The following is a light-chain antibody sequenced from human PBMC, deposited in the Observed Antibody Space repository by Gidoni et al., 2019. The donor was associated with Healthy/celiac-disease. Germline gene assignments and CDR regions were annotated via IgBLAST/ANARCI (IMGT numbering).Light chain of an antibody. CDR2: GAS. CDR3: QQYNNWPPLT. J-gene: IGKJ4*01. CDR1: QSVSSN. V-gene: IGKV3-15*01. Sequence: EIVMTQSPAPLSVSPGERATLSCRASQSVSSNLAWYQQKPGQAPRLLIYGASSRATDIPARFSGSGSGTEFTLTISSLQSEDFAVYYCQQYNNWPPLTFGGGTKVEIK.